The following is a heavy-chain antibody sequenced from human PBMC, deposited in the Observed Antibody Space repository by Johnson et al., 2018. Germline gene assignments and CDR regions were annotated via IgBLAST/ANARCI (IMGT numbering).Heavy chain of an antibody. CDR2: MNPHSGNT. V-gene: IGHV1-8*02. CDR3: ARAPVWGTTDYYYYMDG. D-gene: IGHD3-16*01. CDR1: GGTFSSYA. Sequence: QVQLVQSGAEVKKPGSSVKVSCKASGGTFSSYAISWVRQATGQGLEWMGWMNPHSGNTGFAQKFKGRVTMTRNISISTANMELRSLGSEYTAEYYCARAPVWGTTDYYYYMDGWGKGTTVTVSS. J-gene: IGHJ6*03.